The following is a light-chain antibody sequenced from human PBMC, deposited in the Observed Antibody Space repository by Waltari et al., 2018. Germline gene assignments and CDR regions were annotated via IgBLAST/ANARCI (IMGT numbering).Light chain of an antibody. J-gene: IGLJ3*02. V-gene: IGLV1-44*01. CDR3: AGWDDSLNGPV. CDR2: GDN. Sequence: QSVLTQPPSASGTPGQRVTISCSGSLSNIESNTVTWYRQLPGTAPKLLIYGDNQRPSGVPARFSGSKSGTSASLAISGLQSADEADYYCAGWDDSLNGPVFGGGTKLTVL. CDR1: LSNIESNT.